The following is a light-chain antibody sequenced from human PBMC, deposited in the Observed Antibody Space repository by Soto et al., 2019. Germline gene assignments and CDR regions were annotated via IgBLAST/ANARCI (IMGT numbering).Light chain of an antibody. V-gene: IGLV2-8*01. J-gene: IGLJ2*01. CDR2: EVT. CDR3: SSYAGINNVI. Sequence: QSALTQPPSASGSPGQSVTISGTGTSSDVGAYDFVSWYHQQSGKAPKLLIFEVTKRPSGVPGRFSGSKSGNTASLTGSGLQADDEGDYYCSSYAGINNVIFGAGTKLTVL. CDR1: SSDVGAYDF.